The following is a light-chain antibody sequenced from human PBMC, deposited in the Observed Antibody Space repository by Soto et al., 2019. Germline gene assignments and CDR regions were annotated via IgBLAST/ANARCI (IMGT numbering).Light chain of an antibody. J-gene: IGKJ4*01. CDR1: QGIRSD. CDR3: AQHNTYPVT. V-gene: IGKV1-17*01. Sequence: DIQMTQSPSSLSASVGDRVTMTCRASQGIRSDLAWYQQRAGKAPKRLIYGASTLQTGVPSRFSGSGTGTDFSLTIDSLQPEDLATYYCAQHNTYPVTFGGGTKVEIK. CDR2: GAS.